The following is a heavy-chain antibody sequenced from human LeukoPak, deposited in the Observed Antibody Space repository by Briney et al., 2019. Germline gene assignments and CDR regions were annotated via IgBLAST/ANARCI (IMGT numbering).Heavy chain of an antibody. CDR3: ARAAIDTSGYYPFDY. V-gene: IGHV6-1*01. CDR2: TYYRSKWYN. Sequence: SQTLSLTCAISGXSVSSNSSTWIWIRQSPSRGLEWLGRTYYRSKWYNDYAVSVKSRTTINPDTSKNQFSLQLNSVTPEDTAVYYCARAAIDTSGYYPFDYWGQGTLVTVSS. J-gene: IGHJ4*02. CDR1: GXSVSSNSST. D-gene: IGHD3-22*01.